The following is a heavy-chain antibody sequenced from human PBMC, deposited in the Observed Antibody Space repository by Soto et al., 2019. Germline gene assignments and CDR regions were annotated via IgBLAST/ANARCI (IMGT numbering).Heavy chain of an antibody. D-gene: IGHD1-26*01. V-gene: IGHV4-59*01. Sequence: LSLTCTVSGGSISSYYWSWIRQPPGKGLEWIGYIYYSGSTNYNPSLKSRVTISVDTSKNQFSLKLSSVTAADTAVYYCARAFPGGNYYYGMDVWGQGTTVTVSS. CDR2: IYYSGST. J-gene: IGHJ6*02. CDR1: GGSISSYY. CDR3: ARAFPGGNYYYGMDV.